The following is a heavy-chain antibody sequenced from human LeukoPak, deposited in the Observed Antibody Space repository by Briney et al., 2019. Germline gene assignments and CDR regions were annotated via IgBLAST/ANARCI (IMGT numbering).Heavy chain of an antibody. V-gene: IGHV1-2*06. Sequence: ASVKVSCKASGYTFTGYYMHWVRQAPGQGLEWMGRINPNSGGTNYAQKFQGRVTMTRDTSISTAYMELSRLRSDDTAVYYCASEGIFGMVEAWDYWGQGTLVTVSS. D-gene: IGHD3-3*01. CDR3: ASEGIFGMVEAWDY. J-gene: IGHJ4*02. CDR1: GYTFTGYY. CDR2: INPNSGGT.